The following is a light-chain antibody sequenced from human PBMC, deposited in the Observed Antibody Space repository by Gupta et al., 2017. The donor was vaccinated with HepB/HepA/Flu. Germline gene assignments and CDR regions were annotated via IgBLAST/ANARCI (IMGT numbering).Light chain of an antibody. V-gene: IGKV1-39*01. Sequence: DVQMTQSRASVAASVGDRVTITCRASQSISSYLHWYQQKPGKAPKLLIYAASSLQSGVPSRFSGSGSGTAFTLPISSLQPADFVTYYCQQRYSTSLTFGGGTKVEIK. CDR3: QQRYSTSLT. CDR1: QSISSY. CDR2: AAS. J-gene: IGKJ4*01.